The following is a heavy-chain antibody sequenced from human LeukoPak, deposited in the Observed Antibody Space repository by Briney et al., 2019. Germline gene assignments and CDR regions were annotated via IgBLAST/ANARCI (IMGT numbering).Heavy chain of an antibody. J-gene: IGHJ4*02. CDR1: GGTFSSYA. D-gene: IGHD3-10*01. CDR2: IIPIFGTA. V-gene: IGHV1-69*13. Sequence: AASVKVSCKASGGTFSSYAISWVRQAPGQGLEWMGGIIPIFGTANYAQKFQGRVTITADESTSTAYMELSSLRSEDTAVYYCARGAKRFGELLPIDYWGQGTLVTVSS. CDR3: ARGAKRFGELLPIDY.